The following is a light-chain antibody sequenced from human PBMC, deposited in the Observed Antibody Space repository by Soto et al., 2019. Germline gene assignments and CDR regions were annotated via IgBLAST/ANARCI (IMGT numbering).Light chain of an antibody. J-gene: IGLJ3*02. CDR1: ISNIGKDT. Sequence: QSVLTQPPSVSGTPGLRVNISCSGGISNIGKDTVNWYQQLPGTAPKPLMFIDDRGPPGVPDRFSGSRSGTSASLAISGLQSDDEAVYFCSTWDDSLNGWVFGGGTKLTVL. CDR2: IDD. V-gene: IGLV1-44*01. CDR3: STWDDSLNGWV.